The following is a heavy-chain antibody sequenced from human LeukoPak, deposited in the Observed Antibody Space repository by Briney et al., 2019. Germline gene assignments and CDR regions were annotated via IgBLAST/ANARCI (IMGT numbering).Heavy chain of an antibody. CDR3: ARSTRDVLGPVDY. D-gene: IGHD3-9*01. J-gene: IGHJ4*02. CDR2: VIPIFGTA. CDR1: GGTFSSYA. Sequence: ASVKVSCKASGGTFSSYAISWVRQAPGQGLEWMGGVIPIFGTANYAQKFQGRVTITTDESTSTAYMEMSRLRSDDTAVYYCARSTRDVLGPVDYWGQGTRVTVSS. V-gene: IGHV1-69*05.